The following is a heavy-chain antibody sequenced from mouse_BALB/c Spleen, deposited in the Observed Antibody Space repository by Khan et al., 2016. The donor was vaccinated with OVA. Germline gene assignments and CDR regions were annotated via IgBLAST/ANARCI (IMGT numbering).Heavy chain of an antibody. CDR3: ARTARIKY. D-gene: IGHD1-2*01. V-gene: IGHV3-2*02. J-gene: IGHJ2*01. CDR2: ISYSGNT. CDR1: GYSITSGYG. Sequence: EVELQESGPGLVKPSPSLSLTCTVTGYSITSGYGWNWIRQFPGNKLECMGYISYSGNTNYNPSLKSRISITRDTSKNQFFLQLNSVTTEDTATYYCARTARIKYWGQGTTLTVSS.